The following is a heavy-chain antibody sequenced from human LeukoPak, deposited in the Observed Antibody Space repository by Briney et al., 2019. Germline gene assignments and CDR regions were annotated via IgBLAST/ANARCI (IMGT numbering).Heavy chain of an antibody. D-gene: IGHD5-24*01. CDR3: AKDSGLQTDY. CDR2: ISNNGGYT. Sequence: TGGSLRLSCAASGFTFSSSAMSWVRQAPGKGLEWVSAISNNGGYTYYADSVQGRFTISRDNSKNTLYLQMNSLRAEDTAVYYCAKDSGLQTDYWGQGTLVTVSS. CDR1: GFTFSSSA. J-gene: IGHJ4*02. V-gene: IGHV3-23*01.